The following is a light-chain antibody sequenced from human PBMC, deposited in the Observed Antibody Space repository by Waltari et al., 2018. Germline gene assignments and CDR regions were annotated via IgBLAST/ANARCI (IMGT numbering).Light chain of an antibody. CDR2: AAS. CDR3: QQSYSTPIT. Sequence: DIQMTQSPPPLSTSVGDRVTITCRASQSIDRYLNWYQHKPGQAPKLLICAASTLQTGVPSRFSGGGSGTDFTLTISSLQPEDFGTYYCQQSYSTPITFGQGTRLEIK. CDR1: QSIDRY. V-gene: IGKV1-39*01. J-gene: IGKJ5*01.